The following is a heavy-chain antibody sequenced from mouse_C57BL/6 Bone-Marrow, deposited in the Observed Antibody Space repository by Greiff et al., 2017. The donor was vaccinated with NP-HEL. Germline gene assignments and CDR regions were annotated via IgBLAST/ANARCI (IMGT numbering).Heavy chain of an antibody. CDR1: GYTFTSYW. CDR3: ARMEGRGYFDV. Sequence: QVQLQQPGAELVKPGASVKLSCKASGYTFTSYWMHWVKQRPGQGLEWIGMIHPNSGSTNYNEKFKSKATLTVDKSSSTAYMQLSSLTSEDSAVYYGARMEGRGYFDVWGTGTTVTVSS. CDR2: IHPNSGST. J-gene: IGHJ1*03. V-gene: IGHV1-64*01.